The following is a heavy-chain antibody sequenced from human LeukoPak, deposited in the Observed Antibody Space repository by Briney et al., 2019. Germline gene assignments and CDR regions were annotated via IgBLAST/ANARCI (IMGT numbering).Heavy chain of an antibody. Sequence: SETLSLTCTVSGGSISSYYWSWIRQPPGKGLEWIGYIYYSGSTNYNPSLKSRVTISVDTSKNQFSLKLSSVTAADTAVYYCARVVEGWQQLVRGWGAFDIWGQGTMVTVSS. D-gene: IGHD6-13*01. CDR3: ARVVEGWQQLVRGWGAFDI. J-gene: IGHJ3*02. CDR1: GGSISSYY. V-gene: IGHV4-59*01. CDR2: IYYSGST.